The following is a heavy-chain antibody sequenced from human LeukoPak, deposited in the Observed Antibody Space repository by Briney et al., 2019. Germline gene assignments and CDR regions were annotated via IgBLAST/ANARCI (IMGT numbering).Heavy chain of an antibody. Sequence: ASVKVSCKASGYTFTGYYMHWVRQAPGQGLEWMGWINPNSGGTNDAQKFQGWVTMTRDASISTAYMELSRLRSDDTAVYYCARGAQVDYYDSSGYAPYAFDIWGQGTMVTVSS. CDR3: ARGAQVDYYDSSGYAPYAFDI. V-gene: IGHV1-2*04. CDR1: GYTFTGYY. CDR2: INPNSGGT. J-gene: IGHJ3*02. D-gene: IGHD3-22*01.